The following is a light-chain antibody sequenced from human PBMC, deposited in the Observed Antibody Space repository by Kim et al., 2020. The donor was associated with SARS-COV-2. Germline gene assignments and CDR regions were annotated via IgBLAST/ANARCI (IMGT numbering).Light chain of an antibody. CDR1: QDISNY. J-gene: IGKJ1*01. CDR2: DAS. Sequence: PASVGDRVTITCQASQDISNYLNWYQQKPGKAPKLLIYDASNLETGVPSRFSGSGSGTDFTFTISSLQPEDIATYYCQQYDNLWTFGQGTKVDIK. CDR3: QQYDNLWT. V-gene: IGKV1-33*01.